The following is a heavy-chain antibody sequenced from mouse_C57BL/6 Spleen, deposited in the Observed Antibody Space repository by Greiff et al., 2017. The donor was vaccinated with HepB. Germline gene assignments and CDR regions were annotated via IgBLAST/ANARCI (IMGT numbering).Heavy chain of an antibody. J-gene: IGHJ2*01. D-gene: IGHD1-1*01. CDR3: ARDQGYGSYYFDY. V-gene: IGHV3-6*01. Sequence: EVQVVESGPGLVKPSQSLSLTCSVTGYSITSGYYWNWIRQFPGNNLEWMGYISYDGSNNYNPSLKNRISITRDTSKNQFFLKLNSVTTEDTATYYCARDQGYGSYYFDYWGQGTTLTVSS. CDR1: GYSITSGYY. CDR2: ISYDGSN.